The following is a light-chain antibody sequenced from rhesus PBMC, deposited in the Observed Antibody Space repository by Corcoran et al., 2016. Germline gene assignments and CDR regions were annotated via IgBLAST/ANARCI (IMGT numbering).Light chain of an antibody. V-gene: IGKV3-10*01. Sequence: QVILTQSPGTLSLSPGERATLSCRASQSVSRYLAWYPQKTGRAPRLLIYGASSRATGIPDRFSGSGSGTDFTLTISSLEPEDVGVYHCYQHSSGYSFGQGTKVEIK. CDR1: QSVSRY. J-gene: IGKJ2*01. CDR3: YQHSSGYS. CDR2: GAS.